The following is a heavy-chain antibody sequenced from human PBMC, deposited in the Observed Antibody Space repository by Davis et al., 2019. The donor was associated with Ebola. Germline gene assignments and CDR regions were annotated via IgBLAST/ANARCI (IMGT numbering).Heavy chain of an antibody. D-gene: IGHD6-13*01. CDR1: GGSFSGYY. V-gene: IGHV4-34*01. J-gene: IGHJ4*02. CDR2: INHSGST. CDR3: ARASLYSRFDY. Sequence: GSLRLSCAVYGGSFSGYYWSWIRQPPGKGLEWIGEINHSGSTNYNPSLKSRVTISVDTSKNQFSLKLSSVTAADTAVYYCARASLYSRFDYWGQGTLVTVSS.